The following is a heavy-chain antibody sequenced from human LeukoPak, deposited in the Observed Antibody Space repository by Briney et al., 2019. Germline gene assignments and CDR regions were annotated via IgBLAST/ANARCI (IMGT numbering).Heavy chain of an antibody. CDR1: GGSISSYY. V-gene: IGHV4-59*12. Sequence: SETLSLTCTVSGGSISSYYWSWIRQPPGKGLEWIGYIYYSGSTNYNPPLKSRVTISVDTSKNQFSLKLSSVTAADTAVYYCARYDVGWYYFDYWGQGTLVTVSS. D-gene: IGHD6-19*01. CDR2: IYYSGST. J-gene: IGHJ4*02. CDR3: ARYDVGWYYFDY.